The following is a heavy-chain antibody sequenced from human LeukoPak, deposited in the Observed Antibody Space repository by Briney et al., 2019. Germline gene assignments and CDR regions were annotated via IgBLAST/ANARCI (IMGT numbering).Heavy chain of an antibody. V-gene: IGHV1-18*01. J-gene: IGHJ4*02. CDR2: IGAYNGNT. CDR3: ARDFFHGHCSGLTCFLLDS. D-gene: IGHD2-15*01. CDR1: GYTFTSYG. Sequence: ASVKVSXKASGYTFTSYGITWVRQAPGQGLEWMGWIGAYNGNTNYAQKFQGRLTMTTDTSTNTAYMELRSLRPDDTAVYYCARDFFHGHCSGLTCFLLDSWGQGSLVTVSS.